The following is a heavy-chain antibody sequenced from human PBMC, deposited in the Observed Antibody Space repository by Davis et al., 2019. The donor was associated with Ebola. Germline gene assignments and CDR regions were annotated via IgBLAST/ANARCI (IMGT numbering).Heavy chain of an antibody. V-gene: IGHV3-30-3*01. Sequence: GESLKISCAASGFTFSSYAMHWVRQAPGKGLEWVAVISYDGSNKYYADSVKGRFTISRDNSKNTLYLQMNSLRAEDTAVYYCARGQLWPTRYYFDHWGQGTLVTVSS. CDR3: ARGQLWPTRYYFDH. D-gene: IGHD5-18*01. CDR2: ISYDGSNK. CDR1: GFTFSSYA. J-gene: IGHJ4*02.